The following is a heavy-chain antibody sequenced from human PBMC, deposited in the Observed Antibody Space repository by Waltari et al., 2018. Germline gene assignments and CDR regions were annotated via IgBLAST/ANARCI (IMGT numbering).Heavy chain of an antibody. CDR2: ISSSSSYI. CDR1: GFPFSSFN. V-gene: IGHV3-21*01. Sequence: EVQLVASGGGLVKPGGSLRLSCAASGFPFSSFNLNWVRQAPGKGLEWVSSISSSSSYIYYADSVKGRFTISRDNAKNSLYLQMNSLRAEDTAVYYCARSEQLQYYFDYWGQGTLVTVSS. J-gene: IGHJ4*02. D-gene: IGHD6-13*01. CDR3: ARSEQLQYYFDY.